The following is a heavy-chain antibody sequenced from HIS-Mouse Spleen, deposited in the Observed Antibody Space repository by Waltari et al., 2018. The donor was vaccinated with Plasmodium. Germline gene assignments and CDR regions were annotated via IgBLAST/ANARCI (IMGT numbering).Heavy chain of an antibody. CDR1: GGSFSGYY. V-gene: IGHV4-34*01. J-gene: IGHJ2*01. CDR3: ARGRVLGTSSGYFDL. Sequence: QVQLQQWGAGLLKPSETLSLTCAVYGGSFSGYYWSWIRQPPGQGLGWIGEINHRGSPNYNPSLKGRVTIAGDTAKNQFSLKLSSVTAADTAVYYCARGRVLGTSSGYFDLWGRGTLVTVSS. CDR2: INHRGSP. D-gene: IGHD3-10*01.